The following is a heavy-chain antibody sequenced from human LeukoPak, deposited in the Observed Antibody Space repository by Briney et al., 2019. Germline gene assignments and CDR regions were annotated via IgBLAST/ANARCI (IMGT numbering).Heavy chain of an antibody. V-gene: IGHV3-53*01. D-gene: IGHD5-12*01. CDR2: IYSGGSA. J-gene: IGHJ5*02. Sequence: GGSLRLSCAASGFTVSSNYMSWVRQAPGKGLEWVSTIYSGGSAYYADSVKGRFTVSRDNSRNTLYLQMNTLRAEDTAVYYCARGRSGYDSRYFDPWGQGTLVTVSS. CDR1: GFTVSSNY. CDR3: ARGRSGYDSRYFDP.